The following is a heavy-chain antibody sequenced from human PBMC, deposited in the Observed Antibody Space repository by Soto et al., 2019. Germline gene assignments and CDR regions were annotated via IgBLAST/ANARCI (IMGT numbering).Heavy chain of an antibody. Sequence: TGTLSLTCTVSGGSISSYYWSWIRQPPGKGLEWIGYIYYSGSTNYNPSLKSRVTISVDTSKNQFSLKLSSVTAADTAVYYCARDLGYFWSRYLYNYFDPSGQATLVTRSS. J-gene: IGHJ5*02. CDR1: GGSISSYY. V-gene: IGHV4-59*01. CDR2: IYYSGST. CDR3: ARDLGYFWSRYLYNYFDP. D-gene: IGHD3-3*01.